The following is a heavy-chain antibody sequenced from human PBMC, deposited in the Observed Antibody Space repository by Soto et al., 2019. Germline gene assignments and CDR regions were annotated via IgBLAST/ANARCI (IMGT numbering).Heavy chain of an antibody. CDR2: ISAYNGNT. D-gene: IGHD4-17*01. Sequence: QVQLVQSGAEVKKPGASVKVSCKASGYTFTSYGISWVRQAPGQGHEWMGWISAYNGNTTYAQKLKGTVTMTTDTPTSTADMELRSLRSDDTAGYYRARGTTVATGNYWAQGALVTVSS. CDR3: ARGTTVATGNY. CDR1: GYTFTSYG. V-gene: IGHV1-18*01. J-gene: IGHJ4*02.